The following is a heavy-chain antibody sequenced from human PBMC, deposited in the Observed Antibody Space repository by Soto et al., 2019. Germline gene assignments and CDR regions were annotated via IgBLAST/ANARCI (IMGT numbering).Heavy chain of an antibody. Sequence: QVQLVQSGAEVKKPGSSVKVSCKASGGTFSSYTISWVRQAPGQGLEWMGRIIPILGIANYAQKFQGRVTITADKSTSTAYMELSSLRSEDTDVYYCARGDEFVVVPAATYNWFDPWGQGTLVTVSS. J-gene: IGHJ5*02. CDR1: GGTFSSYT. D-gene: IGHD2-2*01. CDR2: IIPILGIA. V-gene: IGHV1-69*02. CDR3: ARGDEFVVVPAATYNWFDP.